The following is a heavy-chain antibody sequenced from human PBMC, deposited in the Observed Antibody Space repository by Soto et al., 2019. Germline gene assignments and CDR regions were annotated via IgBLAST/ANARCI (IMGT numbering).Heavy chain of an antibody. CDR3: ARGGTYYDFWSGYPSYMDV. J-gene: IGHJ6*03. D-gene: IGHD3-3*01. V-gene: IGHV3-53*04. Sequence: ESGGGLVQPGGSLRLSCAASGFTVSSNYMSWVRQAPGKGLEWVSVIYSGGSTYYADSVKGRFTISRHNAKNTLYLQKNSLRAEDTAVYYCARGGTYYDFWSGYPSYMDVWGKGTTVTVSS. CDR2: IYSGGST. CDR1: GFTVSSNY.